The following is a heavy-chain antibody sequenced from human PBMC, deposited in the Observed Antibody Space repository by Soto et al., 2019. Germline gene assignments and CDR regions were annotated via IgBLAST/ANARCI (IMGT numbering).Heavy chain of an antibody. V-gene: IGHV3-64*01. D-gene: IGHD2-2*02. CDR3: ARGVDDCISTSCYRRFDY. Sequence: PGGSLRLSCVASGFTFSSYAMHWVRQAPGKGLEYVSVISSNGGSTYYANSVKGRFTISRDNSKNTLYLQMGSLRAEDTAVYYCARGVDDCISTSCYRRFDYWGQGTLVTVSS. CDR2: ISSNGGST. J-gene: IGHJ4*02. CDR1: GFTFSSYA.